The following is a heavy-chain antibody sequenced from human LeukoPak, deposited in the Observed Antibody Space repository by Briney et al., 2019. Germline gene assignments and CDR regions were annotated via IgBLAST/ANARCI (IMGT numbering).Heavy chain of an antibody. CDR1: GYTFTGYY. CDR2: INPNRGGT. D-gene: IGHD3-22*01. V-gene: IGHV1-2*02. J-gene: IGHJ4*02. CDR3: ARDKVVDYYDNSGYYYGFDY. Sequence: ASVKVSCQACGYTFTGYYMHWVRQAPGQGLEWMGWINPNRGGTNYAQKFQVRVTMTRDTSISTAYMELSRLRSDDTAVYYCARDKVVDYYDNSGYYYGFDYWGQGTLVTVSS.